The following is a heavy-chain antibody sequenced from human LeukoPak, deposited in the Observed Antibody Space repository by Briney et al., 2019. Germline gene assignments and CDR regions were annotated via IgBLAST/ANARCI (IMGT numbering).Heavy chain of an antibody. CDR2: IYTSGST. J-gene: IGHJ6*03. CDR1: GGSISSYY. V-gene: IGHV4-4*09. D-gene: IGHD3-22*01. CDR3: ARVARDTMIVVVRHYYYYYMDV. Sequence: PSETLSLTCTVSGGSISSYYWSWIRQPPGKGLEWIGYIYTSGSTNYNPSLKSRVTISVDTSKNQFSLKLSSVTAADTAVYYCARVARDTMIVVVRHYYYYYMDVWGKGTTVTVSS.